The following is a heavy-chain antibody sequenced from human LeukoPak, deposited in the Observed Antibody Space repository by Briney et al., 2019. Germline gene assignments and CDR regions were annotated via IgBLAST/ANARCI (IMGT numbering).Heavy chain of an antibody. V-gene: IGHV3-66*01. Sequence: GGSLRLSCAASGFTVSSNYMSWVRQAPGKGLEWVAVIYSGGSTNYADSVKGRFTISRDNSKNTLYLLMNSLRAEDTAVYYCAIRKSGNAIDYWGQGTLVTVSS. J-gene: IGHJ4*02. CDR3: AIRKSGNAIDY. CDR2: IYSGGST. D-gene: IGHD5-12*01. CDR1: GFTVSSNY.